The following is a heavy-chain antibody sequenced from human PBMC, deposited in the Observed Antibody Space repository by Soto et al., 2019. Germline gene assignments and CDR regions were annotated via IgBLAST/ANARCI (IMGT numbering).Heavy chain of an antibody. CDR3: ARAPEMATYYDY. CDR1: GGTFSSYA. V-gene: IGHV1-69*13. Sequence: ASVKVSCKASGGTFSSYAISWVRQAPGQGLEWMGGIIPIFGTANYAQKFQGRVTITADESTSTAYMELSSLRSEDTAVYYCARAPEMATYYDYWGQGTLVTVSS. J-gene: IGHJ4*02. D-gene: IGHD5-12*01. CDR2: IIPIFGTA.